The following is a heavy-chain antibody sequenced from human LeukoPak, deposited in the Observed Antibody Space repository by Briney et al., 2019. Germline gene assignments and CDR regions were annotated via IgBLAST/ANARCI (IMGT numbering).Heavy chain of an antibody. V-gene: IGHV4-4*07. Sequence: SETLSLTCSVSGGSISSYYWSWIRQPAGKGLEWIGRIHTSGSTNYSPSLKSRVSMSVDTSKNQFSLKLSSVTAADTAAYYCATVNNWFDPWGQGTLVTVSS. D-gene: IGHD2/OR15-2a*01. CDR2: IHTSGST. CDR3: ATVNNWFDP. CDR1: GGSISSYY. J-gene: IGHJ5*02.